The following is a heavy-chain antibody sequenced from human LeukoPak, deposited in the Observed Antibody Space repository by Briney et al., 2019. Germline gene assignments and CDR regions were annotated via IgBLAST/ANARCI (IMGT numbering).Heavy chain of an antibody. J-gene: IGHJ5*01. CDR1: GFTFSNYW. Sequence: GGSLRLSCAASGFTFSNYWMNWVRQAPGKGLEWVANINQDGSGKYYVDSMKGRFTISRDNAKNSLHLQMNGLRAEDAAVYCATGVSTSGGYNWLDSWGQGTLVTVSS. D-gene: IGHD5/OR15-5a*01. CDR2: INQDGSGK. CDR3: ATGVSTSGGYNWLDS. V-gene: IGHV3-7*03.